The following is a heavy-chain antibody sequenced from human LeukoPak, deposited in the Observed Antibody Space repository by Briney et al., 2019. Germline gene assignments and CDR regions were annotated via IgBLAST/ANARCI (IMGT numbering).Heavy chain of an antibody. CDR3: AKDPGYSYGEVDY. J-gene: IGHJ4*02. D-gene: IGHD5-18*01. CDR1: GFTFTGYA. CDR2: ISGSGGST. V-gene: IGHV3-23*01. Sequence: GGSLRLSCAASGFTFTGYAMSWVRQAPGKGLEWVSAISGSGGSTYYADSVNGGFTIASTNSKNMLYLQMTMLSAEDTAVYYCAKDPGYSYGEVDYWGQGTLVTVSS.